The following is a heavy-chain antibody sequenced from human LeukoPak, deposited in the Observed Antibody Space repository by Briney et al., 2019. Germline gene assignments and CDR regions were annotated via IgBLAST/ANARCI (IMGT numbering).Heavy chain of an antibody. CDR3: ARLGLITMVRGVRDY. J-gene: IGHJ4*02. CDR2: INHSGST. D-gene: IGHD3-10*01. CDR1: GGSFSGYY. Sequence: SETLSLTCAVYGGSFSGYYWSWIRQPPGKGLEWIGEINHSGSTNYNPSLKSRVTISVDTSKNQFSLKLSSVTAADTAVYYCARLGLITMVRGVRDYWGQGTLVTVSS. V-gene: IGHV4-34*01.